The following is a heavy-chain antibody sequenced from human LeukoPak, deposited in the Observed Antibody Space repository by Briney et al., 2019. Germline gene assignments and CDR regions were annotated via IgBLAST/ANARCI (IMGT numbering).Heavy chain of an antibody. CDR1: GGSISSYY. Sequence: SETLSLTCTVSGGSISSYYWSWIRQPPGKGREWIGYIYYSGSTNYNPSLKSRVTISVDTSKNQFSLKLSSVTAADTAMYYSARDRGVATTHWRWFDPWGQGTLVTVSS. CDR3: ARDRGVATTHWRWFDP. J-gene: IGHJ5*02. D-gene: IGHD5-12*01. V-gene: IGHV4-59*01. CDR2: IYYSGST.